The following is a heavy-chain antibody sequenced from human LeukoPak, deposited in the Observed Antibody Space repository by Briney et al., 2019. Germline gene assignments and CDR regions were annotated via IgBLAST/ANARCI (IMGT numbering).Heavy chain of an antibody. Sequence: SETLSLTCTVSGYSITSGYCWGWIRPPPGKGLEWIGSIYHSGSTFYNPSLKSRVTISVDTSKNHFSLKLSSVTAADTAVYYCARGQWLPVFDFWGQGTLVTVSS. J-gene: IGHJ4*02. CDR3: ARGQWLPVFDF. V-gene: IGHV4-38-2*02. D-gene: IGHD3-22*01. CDR2: IYHSGST. CDR1: GYSITSGYC.